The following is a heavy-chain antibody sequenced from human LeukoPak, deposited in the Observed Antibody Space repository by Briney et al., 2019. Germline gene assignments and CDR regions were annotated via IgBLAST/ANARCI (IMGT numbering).Heavy chain of an antibody. CDR2: INPSGGST. V-gene: IGHV1-46*01. Sequence: ASVKVSCKXSGYTFTSYYMHWVRQAPGQGLEWMGIINPSGGSTSYAQKFQGRVTMTRDTSTGTVYMELSSLRSEDTAVYYCARVGESGDGYNSFDYWGQGTLVTVSS. CDR3: ARVGESGDGYNSFDY. J-gene: IGHJ4*02. CDR1: GYTFTSYY. D-gene: IGHD5-24*01.